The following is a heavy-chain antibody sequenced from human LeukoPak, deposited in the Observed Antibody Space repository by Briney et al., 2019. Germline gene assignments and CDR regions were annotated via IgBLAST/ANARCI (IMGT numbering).Heavy chain of an antibody. J-gene: IGHJ4*02. CDR1: GGSISSYY. D-gene: IGHD3-22*01. CDR3: GGRRLRGYYESSVYYFDF. V-gene: IGHV4-59*08. Sequence: KTSETLSLTCTVSGGSISSYYWNWIRQPPGKGLEWIANIHYSGSTNYDPSLKSRVTISVDTSNNQFSLKLSSVTAADTAVYYCGGRRLRGYYESSVYYFDFWGRGPWVTVSS. CDR2: IHYSGST.